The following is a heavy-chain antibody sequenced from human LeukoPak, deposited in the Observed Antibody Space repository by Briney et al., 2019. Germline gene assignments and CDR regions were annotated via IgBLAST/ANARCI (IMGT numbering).Heavy chain of an antibody. Sequence: GGSLRLSCAASRFTFSSYSMNWVRQAPGKGLEWVSSISSSSSYIYYADSVKGRFTISRDNAKNSLYLQMNSLRAEDTAVYYCARDYSSSWYRAFDIWGQGTMVTVSS. CDR1: RFTFSSYS. D-gene: IGHD6-13*01. V-gene: IGHV3-21*01. CDR3: ARDYSSSWYRAFDI. J-gene: IGHJ3*02. CDR2: ISSSSSYI.